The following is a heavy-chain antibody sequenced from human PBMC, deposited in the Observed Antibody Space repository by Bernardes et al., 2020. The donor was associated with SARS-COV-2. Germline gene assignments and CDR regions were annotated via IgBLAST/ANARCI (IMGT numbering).Heavy chain of an antibody. CDR2: VSGTGDKT. CDR3: TKDSGNFDY. Sequence: GRSLRLCCAASGFSFSTYAMSWVQKAPGKGLEWVSTVSGTGDKTYYADSMKGRFTISRDNSRNTVYLQMTSLRVDDTAVYYCTKDSGNFDYWGQGALVTVSS. CDR1: GFSFSTYA. V-gene: IGHV3-23*01. J-gene: IGHJ4*02. D-gene: IGHD1-26*01.